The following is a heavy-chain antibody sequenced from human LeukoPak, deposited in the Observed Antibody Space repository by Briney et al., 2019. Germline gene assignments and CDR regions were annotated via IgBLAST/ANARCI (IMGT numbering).Heavy chain of an antibody. CDR2: INHSGST. J-gene: IGHJ4*02. V-gene: IGHV4-34*01. CDR1: GGSFSGYY. CDR3: ARVSSSSCLDY. Sequence: SETLSLTCAVYGGSFSGYYWSWIRQPPGKGLEWIGEINHSGSTNYNPSLKSRVTISVDTSKNQFSLKLSSMTAADTAVYYCARVSSSSCLDYWGQGTLVTVSS. D-gene: IGHD6-13*01.